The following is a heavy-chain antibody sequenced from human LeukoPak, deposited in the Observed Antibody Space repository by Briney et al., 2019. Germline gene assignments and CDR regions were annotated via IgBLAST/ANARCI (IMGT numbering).Heavy chain of an antibody. CDR1: GYIFTSYW. CDR3: ARVAAAGRGYFDY. Sequence: PGASLQISCKGSGYIFTSYWIGWVRPLPRKALEWMGIIYPGDSDTRYSPSFQGQVTISADKSISTAYLQWSSLKASDTAMYYCARVAAAGRGYFDYWGQGTLVTVSS. J-gene: IGHJ4*02. D-gene: IGHD6-13*01. CDR2: IYPGDSDT. V-gene: IGHV5-51*01.